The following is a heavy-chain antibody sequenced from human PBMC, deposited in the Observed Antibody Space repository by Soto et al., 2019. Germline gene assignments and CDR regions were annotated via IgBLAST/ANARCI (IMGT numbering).Heavy chain of an antibody. J-gene: IGHJ5*02. V-gene: IGHV4-59*01. CDR2: IFSRGPP. D-gene: IGHD4-17*01. CDR3: AKRXGDYVGWFDP. Sequence: SETLSLTCTVSGVSITDYHWSWILQSPWRGLEWIGYIFSRGPPNYNPSLKSRVTISVDTSRNQFSLKLNSLTAADTAMYFCAKRXGDYVGWFDPWGQGALVTVSS. CDR1: GVSITDYH.